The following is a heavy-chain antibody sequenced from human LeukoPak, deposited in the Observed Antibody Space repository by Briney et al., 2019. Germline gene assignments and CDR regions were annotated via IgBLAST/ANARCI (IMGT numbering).Heavy chain of an antibody. J-gene: IGHJ4*02. CDR2: IDPSDSYT. D-gene: IGHD3-10*01. Sequence: GESLRISCKGSGYSFTSCWISWVRQMPGKGLEWMGRIDPSDSYTNYSPSFQGHVTISADKSISTAYLQWSSLKASDTAMYYCATGITMVRGVIGYWGQGTLVSVSS. CDR1: GYSFTSCW. CDR3: ATGITMVRGVIGY. V-gene: IGHV5-10-1*01.